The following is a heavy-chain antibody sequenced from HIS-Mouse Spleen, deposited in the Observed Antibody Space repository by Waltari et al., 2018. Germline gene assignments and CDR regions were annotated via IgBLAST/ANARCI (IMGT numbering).Heavy chain of an antibody. V-gene: IGHV4-39*07. Sequence: QLQLQESGPGLVKPSETLSLTRTVSGGSISSSSYYWGWVRQPHGRGMGWIGSIYYSGSTYYNPSLKSRVTISVDTSKNQFSLKLSSVTAADTAVYYCVRDPSGIAAAVPYNWFDPWGQGTLVTVSS. CDR2: IYYSGST. CDR1: GGSISSSSYY. D-gene: IGHD6-13*01. J-gene: IGHJ5*02. CDR3: VRDPSGIAAAVPYNWFDP.